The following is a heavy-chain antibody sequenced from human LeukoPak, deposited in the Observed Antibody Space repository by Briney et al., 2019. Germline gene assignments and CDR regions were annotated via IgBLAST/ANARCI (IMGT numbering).Heavy chain of an antibody. CDR3: ARDEMEHHGSYYDF. D-gene: IGHD1/OR15-1a*01. CDR2: IYHSGAT. Sequence: SETLSLTCTVSDYSISSGYYWGWIRQSPGQGLEWIGSIYHSGATYYNPSLQSRVTMSVDTSKNQFSLNLSSVTAADTAVYYCARDEMEHHGSYYDFWGQGTLVSVSS. J-gene: IGHJ4*02. V-gene: IGHV4-38-2*02. CDR1: DYSISSGYY.